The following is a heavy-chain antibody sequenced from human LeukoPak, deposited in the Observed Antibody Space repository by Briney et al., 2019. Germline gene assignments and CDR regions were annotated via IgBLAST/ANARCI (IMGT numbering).Heavy chain of an antibody. CDR1: GGSISSSSYY. CDR2: IYYSGST. D-gene: IGHD6-13*01. CDR3: ARRSTSSSWYGYFDY. Sequence: PSETLSLTCTVSGGSISSSSYYWGWIRQPPGKGLEWIGYIYYSGSTNYNPSLKSRVTISVDTSKNQFSLKLSSVTAADTAVYYCARRSTSSSWYGYFDYWGQGTMVTVSS. J-gene: IGHJ4*02. V-gene: IGHV4-61*05.